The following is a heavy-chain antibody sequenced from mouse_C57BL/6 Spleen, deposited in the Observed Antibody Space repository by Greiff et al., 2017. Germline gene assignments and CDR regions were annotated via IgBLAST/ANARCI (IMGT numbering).Heavy chain of an antibody. V-gene: IGHV14-1*01. Sequence: VQLQQSGAELVRPGASVKLSCTASGFNIKDYYMHWVKQRPEQGLGWIGRLDPEDGGTEYAPKFQGKATMTADTSSNTAYLQLSSLTSVDTAVYYHTTSSDDYDGGDYAMDYWGQGTSVTVSS. D-gene: IGHD2-4*01. CDR2: LDPEDGGT. CDR3: TTSSDDYDGGDYAMDY. CDR1: GFNIKDYY. J-gene: IGHJ4*01.